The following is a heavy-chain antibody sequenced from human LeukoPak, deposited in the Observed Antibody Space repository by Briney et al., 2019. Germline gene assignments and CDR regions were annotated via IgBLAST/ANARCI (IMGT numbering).Heavy chain of an antibody. CDR2: ISSSSSYI. Sequence: GGSLRLSCAASGFTFSNYAMNWVRQAPGKGLEWVSSISSSSSYIYYADSVKGRFTISRDNAKNSLYLQMNSLRAADTAVYYCARVITMVRGGLDYYYYGMDVWGQGTTVTVSS. CDR3: ARVITMVRGGLDYYYYGMDV. J-gene: IGHJ6*02. CDR1: GFTFSNYA. V-gene: IGHV3-21*01. D-gene: IGHD3-10*01.